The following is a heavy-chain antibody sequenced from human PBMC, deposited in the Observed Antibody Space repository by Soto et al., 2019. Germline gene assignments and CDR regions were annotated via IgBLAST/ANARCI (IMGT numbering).Heavy chain of an antibody. V-gene: IGHV4-30-4*01. D-gene: IGHD3-22*01. J-gene: IGHJ5*02. CDR2: IYYSGST. Sequence: SETLSLTCTVSGGSISSGDYYWSWIRQPPGKGLEWIGYIYYSGSTYYNPSPKSRVTISVDTSKNQFSLKLSSVTAADTAVYYCARDQYYYDSSGYYSDNWFDPWGQGTLVTVSS. CDR3: ARDQYYYDSSGYYSDNWFDP. CDR1: GGSISSGDYY.